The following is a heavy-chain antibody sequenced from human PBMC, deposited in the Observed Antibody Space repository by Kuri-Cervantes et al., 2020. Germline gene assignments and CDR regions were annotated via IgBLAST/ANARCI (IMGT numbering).Heavy chain of an antibody. CDR3: ARWAHCSSTSCYSTFRDIVLTTIRYYFDY. J-gene: IGHJ4*02. CDR1: GYTFTSYD. D-gene: IGHD2-2*01. V-gene: IGHV1-8*01. Sequence: GESLKISCKASGYTFTSYDINWVRQATGQGLEWMGWMNPNSGNTGYAQKFQGRVTMTRNTSISTAYMELSSLRSEDTAVYYCARWAHCSSTSCYSTFRDIVLTTIRYYFDYWGQGTLVTVSS. CDR2: MNPNSGNT.